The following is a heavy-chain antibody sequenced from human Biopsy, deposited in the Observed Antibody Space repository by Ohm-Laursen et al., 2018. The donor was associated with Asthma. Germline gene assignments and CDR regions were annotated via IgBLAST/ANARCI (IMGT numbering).Heavy chain of an antibody. D-gene: IGHD3-9*01. CDR2: VNTGNGDT. Sequence: ASVKVSCKASGYTFISFAIHWVRQAPGQRLEWMGWVNTGNGDTKYSQKFQGRVTITRDTSARTAYMELRSLRSEDTATYYCARTYYDFLTGQVKDVFGVWGQGTMVTVSS. CDR1: GYTFISFA. CDR3: ARTYYDFLTGQVKDVFGV. V-gene: IGHV1-3*04. J-gene: IGHJ3*01.